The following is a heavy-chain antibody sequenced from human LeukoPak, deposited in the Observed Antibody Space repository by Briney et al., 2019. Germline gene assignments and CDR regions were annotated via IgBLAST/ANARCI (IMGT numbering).Heavy chain of an antibody. D-gene: IGHD3-22*01. CDR2: VFFSGSP. Sequence: SETLSLTCTVSGGSISSSSYYWGWIRQPPGKGLEWIGSVFFSGSPYYNPSLKSRVTILLDTSKNQFSLNLSSVTAADTAVYYCARDRIYFDTSGLNAFDIWGQGTVVTVSS. CDR3: ARDRIYFDTSGLNAFDI. CDR1: GGSISSSSYY. J-gene: IGHJ3*02. V-gene: IGHV4-39*07.